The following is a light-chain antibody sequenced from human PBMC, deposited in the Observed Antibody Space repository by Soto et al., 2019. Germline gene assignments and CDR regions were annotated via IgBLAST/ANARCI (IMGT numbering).Light chain of an antibody. CDR1: QSFTSTY. V-gene: IGKV3-20*01. CDR3: QQYGSSHT. Sequence: EIVLTQSPGTLSLPPGERATLSCRASQSFTSTYLAWYQQKPGQAPRLLIYGASSRAIGIPDRFSGSVSGSDFILTINRLEPEDFAVYYCQQYGSSHTFGQGTRLEIK. CDR2: GAS. J-gene: IGKJ5*01.